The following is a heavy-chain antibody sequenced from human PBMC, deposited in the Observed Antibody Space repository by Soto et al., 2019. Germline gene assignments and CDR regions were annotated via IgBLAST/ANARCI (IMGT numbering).Heavy chain of an antibody. CDR3: AKRASYVAKVKFFDS. CDR2: IKYNGEII. CDR1: GFIFSDYA. D-gene: IGHD2-21*01. Sequence: PRGSLSLSCSAYGFIFSDYATYCVRQAPGKGPECHSGIKYNGEIIESADSVKDRFCTSRDNSNATLYLQITGLIPEDTAIYYCAKRASYVAKVKFFDSWGQGTPGTVSS. V-gene: IGHV3-64D*08. J-gene: IGHJ4*02.